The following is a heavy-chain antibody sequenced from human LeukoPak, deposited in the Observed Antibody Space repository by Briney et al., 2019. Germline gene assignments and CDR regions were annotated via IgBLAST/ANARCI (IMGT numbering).Heavy chain of an antibody. CDR3: ARGWVATILDY. Sequence: SETLSLTCAVYGGSFSGYYWSWIRQPPGKGLEWIGEINHSGSTNYNPSLKSRVTISVDTSKNQFSLKLSSVTAADTAVYYCARGWVATILDYWRQGTLVTVSS. CDR1: GGSFSGYY. J-gene: IGHJ4*02. CDR2: INHSGST. V-gene: IGHV4-34*01. D-gene: IGHD5-12*01.